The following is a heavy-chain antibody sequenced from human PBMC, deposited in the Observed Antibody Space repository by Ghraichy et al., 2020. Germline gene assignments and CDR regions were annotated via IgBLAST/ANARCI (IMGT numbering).Heavy chain of an antibody. CDR2: ISSSSSYI. Sequence: LSLTCAASGFTFSTYTMNWVRQAPGKGLEWVSSISSSSSYIYYADSVKGRFTISRDNAKKSLFLQMNSLRAEDTAVYYCAREGAGHCTDGVCYHAGYYYYGMDVWGQGTTVTVSS. CDR3: AREGAGHCTDGVCYHAGYYYYGMDV. V-gene: IGHV3-21*01. CDR1: GFTFSTYT. D-gene: IGHD2-8*01. J-gene: IGHJ6*02.